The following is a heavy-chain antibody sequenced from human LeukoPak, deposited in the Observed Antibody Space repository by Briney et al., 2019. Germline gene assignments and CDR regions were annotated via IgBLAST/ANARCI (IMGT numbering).Heavy chain of an antibody. V-gene: IGHV4-31*03. CDR2: IHSGGNA. Sequence: PSETLTLTCSISGDSINSGGYYWNWIRQPPGKGLEWLGHIHSGGNAYFNPSVEGRSSISLDKSQNQFFLRLTSVTAADTAVYFCARDHYDSRGDYVVEYWGQGTLVTVSS. CDR3: ARDHYDSRGDYVVEY. J-gene: IGHJ4*02. CDR1: GDSINSGGYY. D-gene: IGHD3-22*01.